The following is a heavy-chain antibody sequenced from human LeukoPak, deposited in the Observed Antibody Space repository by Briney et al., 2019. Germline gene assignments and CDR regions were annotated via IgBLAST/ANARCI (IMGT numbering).Heavy chain of an antibody. J-gene: IGHJ4*02. CDR3: ARDWDSSGWFVSTFIGADYFDY. Sequence: GASVKVSCKASGYTFTSYGISWVRQAPGQGLEWMGWISAYNGNTNYAQKLQGRVTMTTDTSTSTAYMELRSLRSDDTAVYYCARDWDSSGWFVSTFIGADYFDYWGQGTLVTVSS. CDR1: GYTFTSYG. D-gene: IGHD6-19*01. CDR2: ISAYNGNT. V-gene: IGHV1-18*01.